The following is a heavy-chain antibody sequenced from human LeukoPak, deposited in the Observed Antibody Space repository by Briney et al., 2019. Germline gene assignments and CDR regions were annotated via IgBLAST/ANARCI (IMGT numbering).Heavy chain of an antibody. CDR1: GGSFGGYY. V-gene: IGHV4-34*01. CDR3: ARDPRRTYYYYGMDV. CDR2: INHSGST. J-gene: IGHJ6*02. Sequence: SETLSLTCAVYGGSFGGYYWSWIRQPPGKGLEWIGEINHSGSTNYNPSLKSRVTISVDTSKNQFSLKLSSVTAADTAVYYCARDPRRTYYYYGMDVWGQGTTVTVSS.